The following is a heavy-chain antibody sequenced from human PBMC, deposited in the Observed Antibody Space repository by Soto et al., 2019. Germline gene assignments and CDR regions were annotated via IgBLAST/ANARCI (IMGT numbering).Heavy chain of an antibody. J-gene: IGHJ4*02. V-gene: IGHV3-23*01. D-gene: IGHD2-2*01. Sequence: PGGSLRLSCAASGFTFSSYAMSWVRQAPGKGLEWVSAISGSGGSTYYADSVKGRFTISRDNSKNTLYLQMNSLRAEDTAVYYCAKDLQSLVPAAMWLPRTGGYYFDYWGQGTLVTVSS. CDR2: ISGSGGST. CDR1: GFTFSSYA. CDR3: AKDLQSLVPAAMWLPRTGGYYFDY.